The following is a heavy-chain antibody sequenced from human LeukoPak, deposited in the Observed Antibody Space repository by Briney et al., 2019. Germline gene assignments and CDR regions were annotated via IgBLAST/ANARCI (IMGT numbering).Heavy chain of an antibody. D-gene: IGHD3-22*01. Sequence: GGSLRLSCAASGFTFSSYSMNWVRQAPGKGLEWVSYISSSSSTIYYADSVKGRFTISRDNAKNSLYLQMNSLRDEDTAVYYCARDLDYYDSSGYYLDYWGQGTLVTVSS. V-gene: IGHV3-48*02. CDR3: ARDLDYYDSSGYYLDY. CDR2: ISSSSSTI. J-gene: IGHJ4*02. CDR1: GFTFSSYS.